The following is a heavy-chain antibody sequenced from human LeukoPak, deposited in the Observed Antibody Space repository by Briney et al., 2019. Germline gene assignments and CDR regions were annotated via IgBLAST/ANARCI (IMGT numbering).Heavy chain of an antibody. Sequence: PGGSLRLSCAASGFTFSNYAMSWVRQAPGKGLEWVAVISYDGSNKYYADSVKGRFTISRDNSKNTLYLQMNSLRAEDTAVYYCAKDGSGGDFWSGYPEVGLPDYWGQGTLVTVSS. J-gene: IGHJ4*02. CDR3: AKDGSGGDFWSGYPEVGLPDY. CDR1: GFTFSNYA. D-gene: IGHD3-3*01. CDR2: ISYDGSNK. V-gene: IGHV3-30*18.